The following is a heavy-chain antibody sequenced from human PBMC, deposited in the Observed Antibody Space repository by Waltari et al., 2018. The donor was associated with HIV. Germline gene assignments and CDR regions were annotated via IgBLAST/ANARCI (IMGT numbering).Heavy chain of an antibody. CDR2: LEHDGIIK. V-gene: IGHV3-30*02. Sequence: QVQLVESGGGVVQPGGSLRLPWAASGFTFSSHGIHWVRQAPGKGLEWVAFLEHDGIIKKYADSVRGRFTVSRDISKNALYLQMSDLRAEDTAVYYCAKGTQIVDYTLHYWGQGTLVTVSS. D-gene: IGHD3-3*01. CDR1: GFTFSSHG. CDR3: AKGTQIVDYTLHY. J-gene: IGHJ4*02.